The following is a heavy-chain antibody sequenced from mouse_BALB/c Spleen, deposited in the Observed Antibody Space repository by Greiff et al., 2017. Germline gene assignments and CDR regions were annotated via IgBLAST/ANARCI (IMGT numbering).Heavy chain of an antibody. CDR3: AREDDHDGCAY. CDR2: ISSGSSTI. CDR1: GFTFSSFG. Sequence: EVKLVESGGGLVQPGGSRKLSCAASGFTFSSFGMHWVRQAPEKGLEWVAYISSGSSTIYYADTVKGRFTISRDNPKNTLFLQMTSLRSEDTAMYYCAREDDHDGCAYWGQGTLVTVSA. D-gene: IGHD2-4*01. J-gene: IGHJ3*01. V-gene: IGHV5-17*02.